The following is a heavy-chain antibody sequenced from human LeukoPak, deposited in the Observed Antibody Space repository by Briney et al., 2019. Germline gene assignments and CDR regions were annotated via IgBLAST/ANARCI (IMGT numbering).Heavy chain of an antibody. CDR2: IKQDGNEK. J-gene: IGHJ4*02. D-gene: IGHD4-11*01. CDR3: ATPAAHDYSNRRTFDY. Sequence: GGSLRLSCAASGFTFSSYWMSWVRQAPGKGLEWVANIKQDGNEKYYVDSVKGRSTISRDNAKNSLYLQMNSLRAEDTAVYYCATPAAHDYSNRRTFDYWGQGTLVTVSS. CDR1: GFTFSSYW. V-gene: IGHV3-7*01.